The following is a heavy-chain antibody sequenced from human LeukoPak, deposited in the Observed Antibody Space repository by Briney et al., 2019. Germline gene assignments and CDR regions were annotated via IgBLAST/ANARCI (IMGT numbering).Heavy chain of an antibody. J-gene: IGHJ4*02. CDR1: GGSISSSNW. V-gene: IGHV4-4*02. Sequence: NPSETLSLTCAVSGGSISSSNWWSWVRQPPGKGLEWIGEIYHSGSTNYNPFLKSRVTISVDKSKNQFSLKLSSVTAADTAVYYCARRGSNFITIFGVVIGELDYWGQGTLVTVSS. D-gene: IGHD3-3*01. CDR3: ARRGSNFITIFGVVIGELDY. CDR2: IYHSGST.